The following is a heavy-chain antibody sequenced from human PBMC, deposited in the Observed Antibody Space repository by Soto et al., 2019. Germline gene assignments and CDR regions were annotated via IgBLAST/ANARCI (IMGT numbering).Heavy chain of an antibody. D-gene: IGHD3-10*01. CDR2: IRQDGSEK. J-gene: IGHJ4*01. CDR1: GFTFGSYW. Sequence: GGSLRLSCAASGFTFGSYWMSWVRQAPGKGLEWVANIRQDGSEKNYVDSVKGRFTISRDNAKKSLYLQMSRLGAEDTAVYYCARGIGSGSYSAYGHWGRGTLVTVSS. V-gene: IGHV3-7*01. CDR3: ARGIGSGSYSAYGH.